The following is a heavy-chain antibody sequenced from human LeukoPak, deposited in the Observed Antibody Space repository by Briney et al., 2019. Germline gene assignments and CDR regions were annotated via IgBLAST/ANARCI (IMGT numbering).Heavy chain of an antibody. Sequence: SETLSLTCTVSGGSISSSSYYWGWIRQPPGKGLEWIGSIYYSGSTYYNPSLKSRVTISVDTSKNQFSLKLSSVTAADMAVYYCARDQDTVTTFDAFDIWGQGTMVTVSS. CDR2: IYYSGST. J-gene: IGHJ3*02. D-gene: IGHD4-17*01. CDR1: GGSISSSSYY. CDR3: ARDQDTVTTFDAFDI. V-gene: IGHV4-39*07.